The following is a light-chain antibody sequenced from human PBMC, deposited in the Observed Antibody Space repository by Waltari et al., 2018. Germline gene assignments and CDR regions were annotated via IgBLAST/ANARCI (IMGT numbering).Light chain of an antibody. V-gene: IGKV1-12*01. Sequence: IQMTQSPSSVSASVGDRVSTTCRASQGLGTWLAWYQQKQGKAPKVLIYGASTLLTSVPSSFSGSQSETEFTLTSTGLQPEDFATYFCQQGNSFPPPFGPGTRVEV. J-gene: IGKJ1*01. CDR3: QQGNSFPPP. CDR2: GAS. CDR1: QGLGTW.